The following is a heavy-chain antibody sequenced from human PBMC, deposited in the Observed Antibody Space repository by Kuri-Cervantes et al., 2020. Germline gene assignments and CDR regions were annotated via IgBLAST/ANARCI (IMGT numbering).Heavy chain of an antibody. CDR3: ARDMVRGVNWFGP. Sequence: SQTLSLTCAVYGGSFSGYYWSWIRQPPGKGLEWIGYVYYSGSTDYNPSLKSRVTISIDTSKNQFSLSLTSVTAADTAVYYCARDMVRGVNWFGPWGQGTLVTVSS. CDR2: VYYSGST. V-gene: IGHV4-59*01. D-gene: IGHD3-10*01. CDR1: GGSFSGYY. J-gene: IGHJ5*02.